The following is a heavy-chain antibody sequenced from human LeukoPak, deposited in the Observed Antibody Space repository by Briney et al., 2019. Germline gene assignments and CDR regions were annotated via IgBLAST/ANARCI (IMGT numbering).Heavy chain of an antibody. CDR1: GDSISNYY. CDR2: IYTSGST. D-gene: IGHD3-10*01. CDR3: ARVSLVRGAPDYYFDY. J-gene: IGHJ4*02. V-gene: IGHV4-4*07. Sequence: SETLSLTCTVSGDSISNYYWSWIRQPAGKGLEWIGRIYTSGSTNYNPSLKSRVTVSVDTSKNQFSLKLSSVTAADTAVYYCARVSLVRGAPDYYFDYWGQGTLVTVSS.